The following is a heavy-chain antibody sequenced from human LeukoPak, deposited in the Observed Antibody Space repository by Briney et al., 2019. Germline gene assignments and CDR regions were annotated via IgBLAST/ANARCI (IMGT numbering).Heavy chain of an antibody. CDR1: GYTFTGYY. V-gene: IGHV1-2*06. Sequence: GASVKVSCKASGYTFTGYYIHWVRQAPGQGLQWMGRINPNSGGTNYAQNFQGRVTMTRDTSISTAYMELSSLRSEDTAVYYCASGILGYSYGSHFDYWGQGTLVTVSS. CDR2: INPNSGGT. D-gene: IGHD5-18*01. J-gene: IGHJ4*02. CDR3: ASGILGYSYGSHFDY.